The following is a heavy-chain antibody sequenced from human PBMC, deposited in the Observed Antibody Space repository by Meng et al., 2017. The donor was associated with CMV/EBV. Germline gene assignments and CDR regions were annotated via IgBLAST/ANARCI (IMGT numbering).Heavy chain of an antibody. J-gene: IGHJ5*02. D-gene: IGHD1/OR15-1a*01. CDR2: FDPEDVET. CDR1: GYTLTELS. Sequence: ASVKVSCKVSGYTLTELSMHWVRQAPGKGLEWMGGFDPEDVETIYAQKFQGRVTMTEDTSTDTAYMELSSLRSEDTAVYYCATAKLDQEWFDPWGQGTLVTVSS. V-gene: IGHV1-24*01. CDR3: ATAKLDQEWFDP.